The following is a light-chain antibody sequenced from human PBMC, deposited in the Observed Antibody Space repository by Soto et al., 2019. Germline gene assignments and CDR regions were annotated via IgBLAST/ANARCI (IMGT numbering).Light chain of an antibody. CDR2: KAS. Sequence: DIQMTQSPSTLSASVGDSVTITCRASQSISSWLAWYQQKPGKAPKLLIYKASSLESGVPSRFSGSGSGTEFTLTISSLQPDDFATYYCQQYNSYPITFGQGTRLEMK. V-gene: IGKV1-5*03. J-gene: IGKJ5*01. CDR1: QSISSW. CDR3: QQYNSYPIT.